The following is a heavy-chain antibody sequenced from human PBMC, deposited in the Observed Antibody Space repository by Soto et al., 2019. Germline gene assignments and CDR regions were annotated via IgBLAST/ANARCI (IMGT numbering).Heavy chain of an antibody. CDR1: GGSFRGYQ. Sequence: NPSETLTLTCAVYGGSFRGYQWSWIRQPPGKGLEWIGEINHSGSTNCNPSLKSRVTIAVDTSKNQFSLKLSSVTAADTAVYYCARGLGECDFWSGKTRPSYYMDVWDKGTTVTVSS. CDR2: INHSGST. D-gene: IGHD3-3*01. V-gene: IGHV4-34*01. J-gene: IGHJ6*03. CDR3: ARGLGECDFWSGKTRPSYYMDV.